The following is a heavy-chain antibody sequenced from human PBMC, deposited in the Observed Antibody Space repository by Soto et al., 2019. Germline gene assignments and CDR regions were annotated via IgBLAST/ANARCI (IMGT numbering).Heavy chain of an antibody. Sequence: GGSLRLSCAASGFTFSSYWMHWVRQAPGKGLVWVSRINSDGSSTSYADSVKGRFTISRDNAKNTLYLQMNSLRAEDTAVYYCARVVRQQLGYYYYGMDVWGQGTTVTVSS. CDR2: INSDGSST. D-gene: IGHD6-13*01. V-gene: IGHV3-74*01. CDR1: GFTFSSYW. CDR3: ARVVRQQLGYYYYGMDV. J-gene: IGHJ6*02.